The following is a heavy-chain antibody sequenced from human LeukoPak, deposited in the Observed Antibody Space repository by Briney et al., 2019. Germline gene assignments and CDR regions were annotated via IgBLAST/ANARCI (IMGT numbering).Heavy chain of an antibody. CDR3: ARDGGLISNYAFHI. J-gene: IGHJ3*02. Sequence: PSETLSLTCTVSGGSISSYYWNWIRQPPGKGLEWIGYIYYSGSTNYNPSLKSRVTISVDTSKNQFSLRLSSVTAADTAVYYCARDGGLISNYAFHIWGQGTMVTVSS. D-gene: IGHD3-16*01. CDR2: IYYSGST. V-gene: IGHV4-59*01. CDR1: GGSISSYY.